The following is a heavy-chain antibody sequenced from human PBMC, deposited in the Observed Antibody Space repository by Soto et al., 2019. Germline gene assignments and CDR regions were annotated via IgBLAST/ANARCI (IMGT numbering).Heavy chain of an antibody. CDR3: ARRLEYSSSSYYYYYMDV. CDR2: IYYSGST. D-gene: IGHD6-6*01. V-gene: IGHV4-59*08. CDR1: GGSISSYY. J-gene: IGHJ6*03. Sequence: QVQLQESGPGLVKPSETLSLTCTVSGGSISSYYWSWIRQPPGKGLEWIGYIYYSGSTNYNPSLKSRVTISVDTSKNQFSLKLSSVTAADTAVYYCARRLEYSSSSYYYYYMDVWGKGTTVTVSS.